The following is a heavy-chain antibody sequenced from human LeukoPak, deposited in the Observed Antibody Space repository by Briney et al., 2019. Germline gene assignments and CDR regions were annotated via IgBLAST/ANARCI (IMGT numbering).Heavy chain of an antibody. J-gene: IGHJ5*02. Sequence: SETLSLTCSVSGGSISSSSYYWGWIRQPPGKGLEWIGSMYNVGSTYYNPSLKSRVTISVDTSKNQFSLKMSSVTAADTAMYYCARNSGNYLGWFDPWGQGTLVTVSS. CDR2: MYNVGST. CDR3: ARNSGNYLGWFDP. V-gene: IGHV4-39*01. D-gene: IGHD1-26*01. CDR1: GGSISSSSYY.